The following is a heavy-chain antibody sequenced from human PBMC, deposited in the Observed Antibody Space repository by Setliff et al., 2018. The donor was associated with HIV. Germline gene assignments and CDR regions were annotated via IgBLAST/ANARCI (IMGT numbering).Heavy chain of an antibody. CDR2: IYHSGST. J-gene: IGHJ4*02. V-gene: IGHV4-39*07. CDR3: ASQSGWIQLWLDY. D-gene: IGHD5-18*01. Sequence: SETLSLTCTVSGGSISSSNYYWGWIRQPPGKGLEWIGSIYHSGSTYYNPSLKSRVTISVDTSKNQFSLKLSSVTAADTAVYYCASQSGWIQLWLDYWGRGTLVTVSS. CDR1: GGSISSSNYY.